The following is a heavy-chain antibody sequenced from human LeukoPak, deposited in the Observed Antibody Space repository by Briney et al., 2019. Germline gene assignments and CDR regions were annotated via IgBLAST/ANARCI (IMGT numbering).Heavy chain of an antibody. CDR1: GFTFSSYW. CDR2: INSDGSTT. J-gene: IGHJ6*02. Sequence: PGGSLRLSCAASGFTFSSYWMHWVRQAPGKGLVWVSRINSDGSTTTYADSVKGRFTISRDNAKNTLYLQMNSLRAEDTALYYSVRGYSSIAQRGMDVWSQGTTVTVPS. V-gene: IGHV3-74*01. D-gene: IGHD6-13*01. CDR3: VRGYSSIAQRGMDV.